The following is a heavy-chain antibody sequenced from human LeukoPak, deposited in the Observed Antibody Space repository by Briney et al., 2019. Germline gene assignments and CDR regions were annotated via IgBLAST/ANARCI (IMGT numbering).Heavy chain of an antibody. CDR1: GYTLTELS. V-gene: IGHV1-24*01. D-gene: IGHD2-2*01. CDR3: ATGFVVVVPAAMDDY. J-gene: IGHJ4*02. Sequence: GASVKVSCKVSGYTLTELSMHWVRQAPGKGLEWMGGFDPEDGETIYAQKFQGRVTMTEDTSTDTAYMELSSLRSEDTAVYYCATGFVVVVPAAMDDYWGQGTLVTVSS. CDR2: FDPEDGET.